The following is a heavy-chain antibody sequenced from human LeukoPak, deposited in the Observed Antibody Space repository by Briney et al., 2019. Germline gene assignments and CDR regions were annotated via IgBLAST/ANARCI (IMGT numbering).Heavy chain of an antibody. V-gene: IGHV1-46*01. CDR3: ARAMFYFDSSGYWPSGY. D-gene: IGHD3-22*01. J-gene: IGHJ4*02. CDR1: GYTFSSHY. Sequence: GASVTVSFKASGYTFSSHYMHWVRQAPGQGLEWMGIINPSGGSTSYAQKFQGRVTMTRDTSTSTVYMELSSLRSEDTAVYYCARAMFYFDSSGYWPSGYWGQGTLVTVSS. CDR2: INPSGGST.